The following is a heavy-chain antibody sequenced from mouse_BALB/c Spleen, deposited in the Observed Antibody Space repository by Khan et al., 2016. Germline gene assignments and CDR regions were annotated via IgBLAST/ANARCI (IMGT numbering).Heavy chain of an antibody. V-gene: IGHV9-1*02. Sequence: QIQLVQSGPELKKPGETVKISCKASGYTFTNYGMNWVKQAPGKGLKWMGWINTYTGEPTYADDFKGRFAFSLETSASTAYLQINNLKNEDMATYFCARNDYYGSSYRYFDVWGAGTTVTVSS. CDR3: ARNDYYGSSYRYFDV. D-gene: IGHD1-1*01. CDR1: GYTFTNYG. J-gene: IGHJ1*01. CDR2: INTYTGEP.